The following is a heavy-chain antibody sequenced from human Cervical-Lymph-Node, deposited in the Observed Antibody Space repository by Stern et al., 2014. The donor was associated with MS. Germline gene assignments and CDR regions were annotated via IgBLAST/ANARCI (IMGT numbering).Heavy chain of an antibody. J-gene: IGHJ6*02. CDR2: ISYDGSNK. V-gene: IGHV3-30*01. CDR3: ARDEYLDYAYSYYGMDV. Sequence: QDQLVQSGGGVVQPGRSLRLSCAASGFTFSSHAMHWVRQAPGKGLEWVAVISYDGSNKYVADSVKGRFTISRDNSKNTLFLQMNSLRAEDTAMYYCARDEYLDYAYSYYGMDVWGQGTTVTVSS. CDR1: GFTFSSHA. D-gene: IGHD4-17*01.